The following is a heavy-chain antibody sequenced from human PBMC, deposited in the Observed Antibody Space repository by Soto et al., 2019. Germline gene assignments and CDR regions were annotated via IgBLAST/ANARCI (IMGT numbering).Heavy chain of an antibody. J-gene: IGHJ4*02. CDR2: ISAYNGNT. CDR3: ARMEGVRGVIIRLDFDY. Sequence: ASVKVSCKASGYTFTSYGISWVRQAPGQGLEWMGWISAYNGNTNYAQKLQGRVTMTTDTSTSTAYMELRSLRSDDTAVYYCARMEGVRGVIIRLDFDYWGQGTLVTVSS. CDR1: GYTFTSYG. D-gene: IGHD3-10*01. V-gene: IGHV1-18*01.